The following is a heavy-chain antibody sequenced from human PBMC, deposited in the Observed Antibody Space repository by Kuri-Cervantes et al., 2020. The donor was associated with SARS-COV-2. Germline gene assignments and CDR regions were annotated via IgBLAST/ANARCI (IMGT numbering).Heavy chain of an antibody. V-gene: IGHV4-59*01. CDR2: IYHTGKS. J-gene: IGHJ4*02. CDR3: ASGNDFSLDC. CDR1: YASMTTFY. Sequence: GSLRLSCTVSYASMTTFYWSWIRQSPGRGLEWIGYIYHTGKSNYSPSLESRVSMSMAASESRFYLTLTSVTAADTAIYCCASGNDFSLDCWGQGTLVTVSS. D-gene: IGHD1-1*01.